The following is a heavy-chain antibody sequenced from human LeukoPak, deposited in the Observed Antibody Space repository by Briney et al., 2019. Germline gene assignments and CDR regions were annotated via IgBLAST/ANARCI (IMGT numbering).Heavy chain of an antibody. V-gene: IGHV3-21*01. Sequence: QSGGSLRLSCAASGFTFSTYNMNWVRQAPGKGLEWVSSITSSSSYIYYADSVKGRFTISRDNAKNSLYLQMNSLRAEDTAVYYCARDSETVTSTSSWFDPWGQGTLVTVSS. J-gene: IGHJ5*02. CDR3: ARDSETVTSTSSWFDP. CDR2: ITSSSSYI. D-gene: IGHD6-19*01. CDR1: GFTFSTYN.